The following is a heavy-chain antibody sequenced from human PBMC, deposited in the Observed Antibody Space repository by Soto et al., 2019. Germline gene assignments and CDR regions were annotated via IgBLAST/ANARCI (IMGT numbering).Heavy chain of an antibody. CDR1: GGSVSSGSYY. V-gene: IGHV4-61*01. CDR3: ARLAVAGTVWFDP. D-gene: IGHD6-19*01. CDR2: IYYSGST. Sequence: SETLSLTCTVSGGSVSSGSYYWSWIRQPPGKGLEWIGYIYYSGSTNYNPSLKSRVTISVDTSKNQFSLKLSSVTAADTAVYYCARLAVAGTVWFDPWGQGTLVTVSS. J-gene: IGHJ5*02.